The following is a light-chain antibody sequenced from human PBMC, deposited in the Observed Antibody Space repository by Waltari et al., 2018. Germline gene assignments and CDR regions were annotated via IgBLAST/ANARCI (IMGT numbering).Light chain of an antibody. J-gene: IGKJ4*01. CDR1: QSIRSNF. CDR3: QQHSSWPLT. V-gene: IGKV3-20*01. Sequence: EIVLTQSPGTLSLSPGERATLSCRASQSIRSNFLAWYQQKPGQAPRLPIYGVSSRATGIPDRFSGSGSGTEFTLTVSRLEPEDIAVYYCQQHSSWPLTFGGGTKVEIK. CDR2: GVS.